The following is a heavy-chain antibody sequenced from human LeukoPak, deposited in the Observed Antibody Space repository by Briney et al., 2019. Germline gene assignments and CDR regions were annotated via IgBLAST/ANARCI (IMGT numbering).Heavy chain of an antibody. V-gene: IGHV3-53*01. CDR2: IYTGSST. CDR1: GFSVSSNY. CDR3: AKGNPGIAVAGAYDY. D-gene: IGHD6-19*01. Sequence: GGSLRLSCAASGFSVSSNYMSWVRQAPGKGLEWVSVIYTGSSTSYADFVKGRFTISRDNSKNTLYLQMNSLRAEDTAVYYCAKGNPGIAVAGAYDYWGQGTLVTVSS. J-gene: IGHJ4*02.